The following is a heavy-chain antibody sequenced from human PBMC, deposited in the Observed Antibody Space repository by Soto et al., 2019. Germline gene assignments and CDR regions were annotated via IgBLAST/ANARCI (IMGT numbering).Heavy chain of an antibody. J-gene: IGHJ6*02. CDR2: ISGSGGST. CDR1: GFTFSTTA. Sequence: EVQLLESGGGLVQPGGSLRLSCVASGFTFSTTAMSWVRQAPGRGLEWVSGISGSGGSTYYADSVKGRFTTSRDNSKNTVYLQMNSLRAEDTAVYYCAKGFWSAFGLDVWGQGTTVTVSS. D-gene: IGHD3-3*01. CDR3: AKGFWSAFGLDV. V-gene: IGHV3-23*01.